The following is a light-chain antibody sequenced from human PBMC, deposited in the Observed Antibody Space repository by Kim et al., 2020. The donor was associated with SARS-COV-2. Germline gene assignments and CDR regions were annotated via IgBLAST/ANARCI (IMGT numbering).Light chain of an antibody. CDR2: GAF. CDR1: QSVNSNN. V-gene: IGKV3-20*01. J-gene: IGKJ4*01. Sequence: LSPGESATLSCRASQSVNSNNLAWYQRKPGQAPRLLIYGAFSRATGIPHRFSGSGSGTDFTLTINRLEPEDFAVYDCQQYGSSPETFGGGTKLEI. CDR3: QQYGSSPET.